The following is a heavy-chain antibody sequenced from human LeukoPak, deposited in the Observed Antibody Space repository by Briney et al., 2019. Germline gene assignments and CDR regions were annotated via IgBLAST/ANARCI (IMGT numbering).Heavy chain of an antibody. CDR1: GGSFSGYY. Sequence: SETLSLTCAVYGGSFSGYYWSWIRQPPGKGLEWIGEINHSGSTNYNPSLKSRVTISVDTSKNQFSLKLSSVTAADTAVYYCARGGAFRYFDWLLYRGWFDLWGQGTLVTVSS. CDR2: INHSGST. CDR3: ARGGAFRYFDWLLYRGWFDL. V-gene: IGHV4-34*01. J-gene: IGHJ5*02. D-gene: IGHD3-9*01.